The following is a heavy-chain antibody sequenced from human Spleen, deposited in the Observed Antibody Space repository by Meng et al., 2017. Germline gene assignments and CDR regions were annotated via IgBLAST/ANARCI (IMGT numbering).Heavy chain of an antibody. Sequence: GESLKISCTASGFTFGDYCMSWFRQAPGKGLEWVSFIRSKAYGGSIEYAASVKGRFTISRDDSESIAYLQMNSLKIEDTAVYYCTRGPKYTGIQHGYFDFWGQGALVTVSS. CDR2: IRSKAYGGSI. CDR3: TRGPKYTGIQHGYFDF. CDR1: GFTFGDYC. J-gene: IGHJ4*02. V-gene: IGHV3-49*03. D-gene: IGHD1-26*01.